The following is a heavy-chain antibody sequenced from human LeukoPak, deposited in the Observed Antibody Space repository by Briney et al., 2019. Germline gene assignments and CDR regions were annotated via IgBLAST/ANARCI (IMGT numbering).Heavy chain of an antibody. D-gene: IGHD6-19*01. V-gene: IGHV3-48*04. Sequence: GGSLRLSCAASGFTFSDYSMNWVRQAPGKGLEWVSYISFSVNTKYHGDSVKGRFTISRDNAKNSLYLHMDSLRAEDTAVYYCARGAYSSGWAYFDHWGQGTLVTVSS. J-gene: IGHJ4*02. CDR3: ARGAYSSGWAYFDH. CDR2: ISFSVNTK. CDR1: GFTFSDYS.